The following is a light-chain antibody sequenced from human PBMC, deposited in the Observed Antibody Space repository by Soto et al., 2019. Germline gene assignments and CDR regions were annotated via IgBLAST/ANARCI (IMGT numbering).Light chain of an antibody. CDR2: AAS. V-gene: IGKV1-8*01. CDR3: QQDYIYPIT. J-gene: IGKJ5*01. CDR1: QGISSY. Sequence: AIRMTQSPSSLSASTGDRVTITCRASQGISSYLAWYQQKPGKAPKLLIYAASTLQSGVPARFSGSGSGTDFTLTISCLQSEDFATYYCQQDYIYPITFGQGTRLEIK.